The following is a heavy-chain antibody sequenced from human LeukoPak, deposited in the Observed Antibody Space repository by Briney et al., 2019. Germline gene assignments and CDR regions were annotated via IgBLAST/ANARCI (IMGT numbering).Heavy chain of an antibody. D-gene: IGHD1-26*01. CDR1: GGSFSGYY. Sequence: PSETLSLTCAVYGGSFSGYYWSWIRQPPGKGLEWIGEINHSGSTNYNPSLKSRVTISVDTSKNQFSLKLSSVTAADTAVYYCARVAGSYSRGRFDPWGQGTLVTVSS. CDR3: ARVAGSYSRGRFDP. CDR2: INHSGST. J-gene: IGHJ5*02. V-gene: IGHV4-34*01.